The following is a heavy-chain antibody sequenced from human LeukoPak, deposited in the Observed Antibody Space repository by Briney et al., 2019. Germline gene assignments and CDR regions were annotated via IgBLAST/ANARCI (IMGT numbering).Heavy chain of an antibody. CDR3: ARDAGNSGYGCDL. D-gene: IGHD5-12*01. Sequence: GGSLRLSCAASGFTVSSNYMTWVRQAPGKGLEWVSHIRSSSETFYADSVKGRFTISRDNARNSLYLQMNNLRGEDTAIYYCARDAGNSGYGCDLWGQGTLVTVSS. CDR2: IRSSSET. CDR1: GFTVSSNY. V-gene: IGHV3-69-1*01. J-gene: IGHJ5*02.